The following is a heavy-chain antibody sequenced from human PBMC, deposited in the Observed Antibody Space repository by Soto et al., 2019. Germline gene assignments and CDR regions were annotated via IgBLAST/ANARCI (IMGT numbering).Heavy chain of an antibody. CDR1: GYTFTSYA. V-gene: IGHV1-3*01. CDR3: ARDKAYLDYGDFRYYYYYGMDV. J-gene: IGHJ6*02. Sequence: SVKVSCKASGYTFTSYAMHWVRQAPGQRLEWMGWINAGNGNTKYSQKFQGRVTITRDTSASTAYMELSSLRSEDTAVYYCARDKAYLDYGDFRYYYYYGMDVWGQGTTVTVSS. CDR2: INAGNGNT. D-gene: IGHD4-17*01.